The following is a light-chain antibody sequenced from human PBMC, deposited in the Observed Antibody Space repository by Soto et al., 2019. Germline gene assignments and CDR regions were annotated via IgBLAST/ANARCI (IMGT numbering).Light chain of an antibody. V-gene: IGKV3-11*01. CDR1: QSVGLS. Sequence: VLTQSPATLSSSPGGRVTISCRASQSVGLSLAWYQQKPGQAPRLLIYAASARPSGIPARFSGSGSGTDFSLTISSLEPEDFAVYYCQQRTSWPPWTFGQGTKVDIK. CDR2: AAS. J-gene: IGKJ1*01. CDR3: QQRTSWPPWT.